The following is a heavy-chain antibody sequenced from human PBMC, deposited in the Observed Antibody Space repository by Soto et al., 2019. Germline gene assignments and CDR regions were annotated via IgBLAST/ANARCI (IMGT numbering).Heavy chain of an antibody. Sequence: SVKVSCKASGGTFSSYAISWVRQAPGQGLELMGGIIPIFGTANYAQKFQGRVTITADESTSTAYMGLSSLRSEDTAVYYCARGSGYSSSWSPFDYWGQGTLVTVYS. CDR2: IIPIFGTA. CDR3: ARGSGYSSSWSPFDY. J-gene: IGHJ4*02. V-gene: IGHV1-69*13. CDR1: GGTFSSYA. D-gene: IGHD6-13*01.